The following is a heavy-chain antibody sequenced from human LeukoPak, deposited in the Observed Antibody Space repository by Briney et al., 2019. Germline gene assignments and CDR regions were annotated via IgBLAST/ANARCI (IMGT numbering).Heavy chain of an antibody. CDR2: IFYSGYP. Sequence: PSGTLSLTCSVSGDSISSSGYYWGWIRQPPGKGLEWIGNIFYSGYPYYNPSLKSRVAISIDTSKNQFSLKLSSVTAADTAVYFCARRKDFGDYDYWGQGTLVTVSS. D-gene: IGHD4-17*01. CDR3: ARRKDFGDYDY. V-gene: IGHV4-39*01. CDR1: GDSISSSGYY. J-gene: IGHJ4*02.